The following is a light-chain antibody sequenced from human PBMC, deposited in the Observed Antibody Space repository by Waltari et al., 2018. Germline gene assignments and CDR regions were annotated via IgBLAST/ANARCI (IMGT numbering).Light chain of an antibody. Sequence: QSALTQPASVSGSPGHPITIPCSGTSSDVGGYNLVSWYQQPPDKAPNLWIYEGTTRPSGVSNRFSGAKSGSTASLTISGLQAEDEGDYYCCSYGNSIYVCGSGTKVTVI. CDR1: SSDVGGYNL. J-gene: IGLJ1*01. CDR3: CSYGNSIYV. V-gene: IGLV2-23*01. CDR2: EGT.